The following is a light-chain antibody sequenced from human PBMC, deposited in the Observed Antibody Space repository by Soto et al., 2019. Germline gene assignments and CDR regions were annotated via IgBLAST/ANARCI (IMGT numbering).Light chain of an antibody. J-gene: IGLJ1*01. Sequence: QSALTQPASVSGSPGQSITISCTGTSRDVGGYNYVSWYQQHPGKAPKLMIYDVSNRPSGVSNRFSGSKSGNTASLTISGSQAEDEADYYCSSYTSSSPYVFGTGTKVTVL. CDR1: SRDVGGYNY. CDR3: SSYTSSSPYV. V-gene: IGLV2-14*03. CDR2: DVS.